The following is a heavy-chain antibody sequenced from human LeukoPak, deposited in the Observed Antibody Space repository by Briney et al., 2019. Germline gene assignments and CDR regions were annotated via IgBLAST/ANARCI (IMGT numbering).Heavy chain of an antibody. V-gene: IGHV4-59*01. CDR1: GDSISSYY. D-gene: IGHD3-16*01. CDR3: ARMGPRFYYHYMDV. Sequence: SETLSLTCTVSGDSISSYYWSWIRQSPGKGLEWIGNFYHSGSPNYNPSLKSRVTISVDTSKNQFSLKLNSVTAADTAVYYCARMGPRFYYHYMDVWGKGTTVTVSS. CDR2: FYHSGSP. J-gene: IGHJ6*03.